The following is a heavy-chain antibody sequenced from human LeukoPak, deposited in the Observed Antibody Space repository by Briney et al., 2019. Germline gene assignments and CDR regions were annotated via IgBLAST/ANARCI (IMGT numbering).Heavy chain of an antibody. CDR3: ARERTGGPDY. D-gene: IGHD2-8*02. CDR2: INYRGST. J-gene: IGHJ4*02. CDR1: GGSISNFY. Sequence: SETLSLTCTVSGGSISNFYWSWIRQPPGKGLEWIGYINYRGSTTYNTSLKSRVTISVDTSKNQFSLKVSSVTAADTAVYYCARERTGGPDYWGQGTLVTVSS. V-gene: IGHV4-59*01.